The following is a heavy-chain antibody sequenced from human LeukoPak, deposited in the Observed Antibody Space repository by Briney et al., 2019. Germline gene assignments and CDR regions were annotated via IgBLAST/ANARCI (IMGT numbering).Heavy chain of an antibody. CDR1: GYTFTSYY. J-gene: IGHJ5*02. V-gene: IGHV1-46*01. Sequence: ASVKVSCKASGYTFTSYYMHWVRQAPGQGLEWMGIINPSGGSTNYAQKFQGRVTMTRDVSTTTVYMDLSSLRSDDTAVYYCAREALTIFALVRTQTTKSPHRFDPWGQGTLVTVSS. D-gene: IGHD3-3*01. CDR3: AREALTIFALVRTQTTKSPHRFDP. CDR2: INPSGGST.